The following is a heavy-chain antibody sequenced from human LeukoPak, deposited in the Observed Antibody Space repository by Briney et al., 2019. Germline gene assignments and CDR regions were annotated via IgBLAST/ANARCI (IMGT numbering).Heavy chain of an antibody. D-gene: IGHD3-10*01. CDR1: GGSMSSSSYY. J-gene: IGHJ4*02. CDR2: IYYSGST. Sequence: TSETLSLTCTVSGGSMSSSSYYWGGIRQPPGKGLEWIGSIYYSGSTYYNPSLKSRVTISVDTSKNQFSLKLSSVTAADTAVYYCARSALWFGESYYFDYWGQGTLVTVSS. V-gene: IGHV4-39*01. CDR3: ARSALWFGESYYFDY.